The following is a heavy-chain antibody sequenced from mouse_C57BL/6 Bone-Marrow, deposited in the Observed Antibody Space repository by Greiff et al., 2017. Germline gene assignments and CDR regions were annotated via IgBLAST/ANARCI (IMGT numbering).Heavy chain of an antibody. J-gene: IGHJ4*01. CDR2: ISSGSSTI. D-gene: IGHD2-3*01. V-gene: IGHV5-17*01. Sequence: EVHLVESGGGLVKPGGSLKLSCAASGFTFSDYGMHWVRQAPEKGLEWVAYISSGSSTIYYADTVKGRFTISRDNAKNTLFLQMTSLRSEDTAMYYCAIIYDGSYDYAMDYWGQGTSVTVSS. CDR3: AIIYDGSYDYAMDY. CDR1: GFTFSDYG.